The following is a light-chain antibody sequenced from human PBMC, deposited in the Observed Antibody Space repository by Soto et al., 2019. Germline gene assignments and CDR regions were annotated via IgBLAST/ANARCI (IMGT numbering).Light chain of an antibody. CDR3: QQYNNWPPGFT. CDR1: QSVSSN. Sequence: EIVMTQSPATLSVSPGERATLSCRASQSVSSNLAWYQQKPGQAPRLLIYGASTRATGIPARFSGSGSGTEFTLTISSLQSEDFAVYYCQQYNNWPPGFTFGPATKVDIK. CDR2: GAS. J-gene: IGKJ3*01. V-gene: IGKV3-15*01.